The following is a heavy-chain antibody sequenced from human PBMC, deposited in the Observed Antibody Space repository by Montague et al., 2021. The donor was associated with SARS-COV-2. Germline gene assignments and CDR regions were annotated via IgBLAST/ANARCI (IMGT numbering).Heavy chain of an antibody. V-gene: IGHV4-4*07. J-gene: IGHJ4*01. Sequence: SETLSLTCTVSGASMSGYHWSWIRQPAGKALERIGRIYSNGDTTYNSSLNSPLTMSVDTSEWQFSLKMTPVSAADTATYYCARSSAYYYHPFDYWGHGNLVTVSS. D-gene: IGHD2/OR15-2a*01. CDR1: GASMSGYH. CDR2: IYSNGDT. CDR3: ARSSAYYYHPFDY.